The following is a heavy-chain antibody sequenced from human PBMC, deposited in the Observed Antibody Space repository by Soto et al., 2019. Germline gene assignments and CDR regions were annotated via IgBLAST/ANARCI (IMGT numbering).Heavy chain of an antibody. D-gene: IGHD3-3*01. V-gene: IGHV1-8*01. Sequence: ASMKVSCKASGYTFTSYDINWVRQATGQGLEWMGWMNPNSGNTGYAQKFQGRVTMTRNTSISTAYMELSSLRSEDTAVYYCARAPHYDFWSGYYPHYYYYYYMDVWGKGTTVTVSS. CDR3: ARAPHYDFWSGYYPHYYYYYYMDV. CDR2: MNPNSGNT. J-gene: IGHJ6*03. CDR1: GYTFTSYD.